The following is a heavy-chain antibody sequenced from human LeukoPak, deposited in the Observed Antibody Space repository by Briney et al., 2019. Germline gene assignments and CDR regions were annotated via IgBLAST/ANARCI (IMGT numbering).Heavy chain of an antibody. V-gene: IGHV4-4*09. D-gene: IGHD5-12*01. J-gene: IGHJ4*02. CDR1: GGSFSSYY. Sequence: PSETLSLTCAVYGGSFSSYYWSWIRQPPGKGLEWIGYIYSSGSTNYNPSLKSRVTISVDTSKNQFSLKLSSVTAADTAVYYCARRATMLAGGYFDYWGQGTLVTVSS. CDR2: IYSSGST. CDR3: ARRATMLAGGYFDY.